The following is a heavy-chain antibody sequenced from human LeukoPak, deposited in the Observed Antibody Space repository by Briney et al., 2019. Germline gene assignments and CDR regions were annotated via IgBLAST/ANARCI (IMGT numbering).Heavy chain of an antibody. CDR2: MNPTSGHT. D-gene: IGHD3-10*01. J-gene: IGHJ4*02. Sequence: ASVKVSCKASGYTFTSYDINWVRQATGQGLEWMGWMNPTSGHTGYAQNFQGRVTMTRDTSISTAYMELNSLTSEDTVVYYCARSPVGVRKKHDFWGQGTLVIVSS. CDR1: GYTFTSYD. CDR3: ARSPVGVRKKHDF. V-gene: IGHV1-8*01.